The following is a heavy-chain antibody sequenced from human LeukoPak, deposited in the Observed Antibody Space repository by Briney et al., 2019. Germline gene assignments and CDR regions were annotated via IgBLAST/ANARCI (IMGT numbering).Heavy chain of an antibody. CDR1: GYTFTSCG. J-gene: IGHJ4*02. CDR2: ISAYNGNT. Sequence: ASVKVSCKASGYTFTSCGISWVRQAPGQGLEWMGWISAYNGNTNYAQKLQGRVTMTTDTSTSTAYMELRSLRSDDTAVYYCARTTSIAVAAHFDYWGQGTLVTVSS. V-gene: IGHV1-18*01. D-gene: IGHD6-19*01. CDR3: ARTTSIAVAAHFDY.